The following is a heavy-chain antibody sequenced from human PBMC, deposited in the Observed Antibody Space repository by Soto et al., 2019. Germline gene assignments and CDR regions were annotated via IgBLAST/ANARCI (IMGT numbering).Heavy chain of an antibody. CDR3: ARSLTRVPSPAEKNWFAP. V-gene: IGHV1-69*13. J-gene: IGHJ5*02. CDR1: GGTFSSYA. D-gene: IGHD4-17*01. CDR2: IIPIFGTA. Sequence: GASVKVSCKASGGTFSSYAISWVRQAPGQGLEWMGGIIPIFGTANYAQKFQGRVTITADESTSTAYMELSSLRSEDTAVYYCARSLTRVPSPAEKNWFAPWGQGTLVTVSS.